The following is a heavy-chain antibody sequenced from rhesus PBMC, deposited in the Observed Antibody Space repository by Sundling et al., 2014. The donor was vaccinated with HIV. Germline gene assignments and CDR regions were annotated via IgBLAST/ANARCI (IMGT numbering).Heavy chain of an antibody. Sequence: EVRLVESGGGLVQPGGSLRLSCIASGFTFSDYYMSWVRQTPGKGPEWVGFIRDKANGGTAEYAASVKGRFTISRDDSESMASLQMNSLKTEDTAVYYCARPMKLTGDFDYWGQGVLVTVSS. J-gene: IGHJ4*01. CDR3: ARPMKLTGDFDY. CDR2: IRDKANGGTA. CDR1: GFTFSDYY. V-gene: IGHV3-116*02. D-gene: IGHD1-26*01.